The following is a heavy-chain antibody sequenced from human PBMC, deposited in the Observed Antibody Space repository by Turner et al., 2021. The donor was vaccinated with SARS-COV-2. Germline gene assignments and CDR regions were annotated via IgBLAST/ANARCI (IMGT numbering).Heavy chain of an antibody. Sequence: EVQLVESGGGLVKPGGSLRLSCAASGFTFSRYSMKWVRQGPGKGLEWVSSISSRCSYIYYADSVKGRFTISRDNAKNSLYLQMNSLRAEDTAVYFCSSSGCYFTDDWGQGTLVTVSS. D-gene: IGHD1-26*01. CDR2: ISSRCSYI. CDR1: GFTFSRYS. CDR3: SSSGCYFTDD. J-gene: IGHJ4*02. V-gene: IGHV3-21*01.